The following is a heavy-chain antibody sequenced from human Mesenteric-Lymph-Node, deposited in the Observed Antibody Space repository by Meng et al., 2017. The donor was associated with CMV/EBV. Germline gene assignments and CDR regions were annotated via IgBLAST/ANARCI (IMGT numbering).Heavy chain of an antibody. Sequence: QVQLPQWGAGLLKPSETPSVTCAVYGGSFSGYYWNWIRQSPEKGLEWIGEINHSGSTTYNPSFTSRIIISVDTSTNQISLNMSSVTAADTAVYYCARGSSYDILTGYFDYWGQGALVTVSS. CDR1: GGSFSGYY. D-gene: IGHD3-9*01. CDR2: INHSGST. J-gene: IGHJ4*02. V-gene: IGHV4-34*02. CDR3: ARGSSYDILTGYFDY.